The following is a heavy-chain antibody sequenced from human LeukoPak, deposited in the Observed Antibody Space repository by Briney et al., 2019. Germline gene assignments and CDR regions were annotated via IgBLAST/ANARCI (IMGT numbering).Heavy chain of an antibody. Sequence: SETLSLTCTVSGGSISGSYWSWIGQPPGKGLEYIGYIYYSGSTNYNPSLRSRVTMSVDTSKNQFSLKMSSVTAADTAVYYCARDKYSGQLVFDYWGQGSLVVVSS. J-gene: IGHJ4*02. V-gene: IGHV4-59*01. CDR3: ARDKYSGQLVFDY. CDR2: IYYSGST. CDR1: GGSISGSY. D-gene: IGHD6-6*01.